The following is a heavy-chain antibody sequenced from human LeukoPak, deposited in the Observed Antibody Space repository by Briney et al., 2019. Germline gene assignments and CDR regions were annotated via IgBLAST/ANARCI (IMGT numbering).Heavy chain of an antibody. Sequence: ASVKVSCKASGYTFTSYGISWVRQAPGQGLEWMGWISAYNGNTNYVEKLQGRVTMTRDTSTSTAYMELRSLRSDDTAVYYCARDAMRSGGSSPYSNYGMDVWGQGTTVTVSS. CDR3: ARDAMRSGGSSPYSNYGMDV. CDR2: ISAYNGNT. D-gene: IGHD2-15*01. V-gene: IGHV1-18*01. J-gene: IGHJ6*02. CDR1: GYTFTSYG.